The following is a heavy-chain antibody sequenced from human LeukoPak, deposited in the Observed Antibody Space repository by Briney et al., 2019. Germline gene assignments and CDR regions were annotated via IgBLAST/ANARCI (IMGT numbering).Heavy chain of an antibody. CDR2: IYYIGTA. CDR1: GDSLSIGDYR. J-gene: IGHJ6*03. Sequence: SETLSLTCTAPGDSLSIGDYRWSWIRQSPGKGLEWIGYIYYIGTAYYNPSLRSRLTLSADTSKNQFSLRLTSVTVADSAVFCARARGDSPRIYYYMDVWGKGTAVTVSS. CDR3: ARARGDSPRIYYYMDV. V-gene: IGHV4-30-4*01. D-gene: IGHD3-10*01.